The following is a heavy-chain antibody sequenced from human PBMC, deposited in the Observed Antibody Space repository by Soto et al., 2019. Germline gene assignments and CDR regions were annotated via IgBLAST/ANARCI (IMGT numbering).Heavy chain of an antibody. CDR3: AGDDDYEANGLDY. D-gene: IGHD4-17*01. CDR2: IVNDGSDR. V-gene: IGHV3-33*01. CDR1: GFTFSRYG. J-gene: IGHJ4*02. Sequence: GGSLRLSCVGSGFTFSRYGMHWLRQAPGEGLEWMAVIVNDGSDRDYAASVAGRFTISRDNSKNTLYLQMDNLGVDDTAMYYCAGDDDYEANGLDYWGQGTRVTVSS.